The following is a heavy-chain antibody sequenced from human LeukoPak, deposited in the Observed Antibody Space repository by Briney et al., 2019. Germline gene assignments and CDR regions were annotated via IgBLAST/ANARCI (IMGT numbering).Heavy chain of an antibody. J-gene: IGHJ4*02. Sequence: PGGSLRLSCAASGFTFSSYGMNWVRQAPGKGLEWVSSISSGGGHIFYADSVEGRFTISRDNSKNTLYLQMDSLKTEDTAVYYCAKDPSIATADPTPDDYWGQGTLVTVSS. CDR1: GFTFSSYG. D-gene: IGHD6-25*01. CDR2: ISSGGGHI. V-gene: IGHV3-21*01. CDR3: AKDPSIATADPTPDDY.